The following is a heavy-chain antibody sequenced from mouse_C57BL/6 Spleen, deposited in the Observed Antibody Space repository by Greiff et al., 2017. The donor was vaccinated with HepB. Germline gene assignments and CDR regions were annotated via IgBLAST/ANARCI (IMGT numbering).Heavy chain of an antibody. CDR1: GYTFTDYY. CDR3: ARDVKGLLRYFDY. J-gene: IGHJ2*01. V-gene: IGHV1-76*01. Sequence: VQLQQSGAELVRPGASVKLSCKASGYTFTDYYINWVKQRPGQGLEWIARIYPGSGNTYYNEKFKGKATLTAEKSSSTAYMQLSSLTSEDSAVYFCARDVKGLLRYFDYWGQGTTLTVSS. CDR2: IYPGSGNT. D-gene: IGHD1-1*01.